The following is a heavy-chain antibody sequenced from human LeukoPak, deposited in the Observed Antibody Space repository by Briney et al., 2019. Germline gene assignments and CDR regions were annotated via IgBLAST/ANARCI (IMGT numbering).Heavy chain of an antibody. J-gene: IGHJ4*02. D-gene: IGHD3-9*01. CDR3: ARGNYDILTGYFVY. CDR2: INPNSGGT. CDR1: GYTFTGYY. Sequence: ASVKVSCKASGYTFTGYYMHWVRQAPGQGLEWMGWINPNSGGTNYAQKFQGWVTMTRGTSISTAYMELSRLRSDDTAVYYRARGNYDILTGYFVYWGQGTLVTVSS. V-gene: IGHV1-2*04.